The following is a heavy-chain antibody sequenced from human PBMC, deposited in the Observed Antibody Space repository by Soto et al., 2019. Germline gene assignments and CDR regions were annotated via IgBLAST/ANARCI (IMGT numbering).Heavy chain of an antibody. CDR1: GFTFSSYA. CDR3: AKHSDRGYDSSGYYYRDYFDY. D-gene: IGHD3-22*01. Sequence: PGWSLRLSCAATGFTFSSYAMSWVRQAPGKGLEWVSAISGSGGSTYYADSVKGRFTISRDNSKNTLYLQMNSLRAEDTAVYYCAKHSDRGYDSSGYYYRDYFDYWGQGTLVTGSS. J-gene: IGHJ4*02. V-gene: IGHV3-23*01. CDR2: ISGSGGST.